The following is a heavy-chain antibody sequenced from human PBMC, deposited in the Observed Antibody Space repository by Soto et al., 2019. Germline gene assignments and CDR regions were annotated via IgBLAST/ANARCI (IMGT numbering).Heavy chain of an antibody. CDR3: ARDHIVATLRVGGDAFDI. D-gene: IGHD5-12*01. CDR2: IWYDGSNK. J-gene: IGHJ3*02. V-gene: IGHV3-33*01. Sequence: GGSLRLSCAASGFTFSSYGMHWVRQAPGKGLEWVAVIWYDGSNKYYADSVKGRFTISRDNSKNTLYLQMNSLRAEDTAVYYCARDHIVATLRVGGDAFDIWGQGTMVTVSS. CDR1: GFTFSSYG.